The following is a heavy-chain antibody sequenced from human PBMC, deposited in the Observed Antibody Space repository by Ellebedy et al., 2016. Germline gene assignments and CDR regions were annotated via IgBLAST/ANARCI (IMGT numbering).Heavy chain of an antibody. CDR2: INPSGGST. V-gene: IGHV1-46*01. CDR3: ARDLVDTAMVF. J-gene: IGHJ4*02. D-gene: IGHD5-18*01. CDR1: GYTFTSYY. Sequence: ASVKVSCXASGYTFTSYYMHWVRQAPGQGLEWMGIINPSGGSTSYAQKFQGRVTMTRDTSTSTVYMELSSLRSEDTAVYYCARDLVDTAMVFWGQGTLVTVSS.